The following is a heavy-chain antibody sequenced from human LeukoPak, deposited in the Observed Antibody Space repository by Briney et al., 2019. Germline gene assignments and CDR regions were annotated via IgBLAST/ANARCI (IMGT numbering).Heavy chain of an antibody. CDR3: ARDGRWITS. V-gene: IGHV3-48*04. J-gene: IGHJ4*02. Sequence: PGGSLRLSCAASGFTFSTYSMNWVRQAPGKGLEWVSFIDSSSRTTFYADSVKGRFTISRDNAKNSLFLQMNSLRAEDTAVYYCARDGRWITSWGQGTLVTVSS. D-gene: IGHD2-2*03. CDR2: IDSSSRTT. CDR1: GFTFSTYS.